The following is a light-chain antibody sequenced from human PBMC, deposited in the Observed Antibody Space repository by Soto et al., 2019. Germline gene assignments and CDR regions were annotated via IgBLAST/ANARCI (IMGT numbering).Light chain of an antibody. CDR3: QQSDSTPYT. CDR1: QGISSY. J-gene: IGKJ2*01. Sequence: AIRMTQSPSSFSASTGDRVTITCRASQGISSYLAWYQPTPGKAPRLLIYDASSLLSGVPSRFSGSGSGTDFTLTIASLQPEDFSTYYCQQSDSTPYTFGQGTKVDIK. CDR2: DAS. V-gene: IGKV1-8*01.